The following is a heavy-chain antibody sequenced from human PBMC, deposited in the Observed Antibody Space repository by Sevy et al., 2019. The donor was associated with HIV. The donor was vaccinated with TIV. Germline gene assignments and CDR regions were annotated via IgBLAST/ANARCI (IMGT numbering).Heavy chain of an antibody. CDR2: IWYDGSNY. Sequence: GESLKISCAASGFTFSNYGMHWVRQAPGKGLEWVAVIWYDGSNYDYADSVKGRFTVSRDNSKNTLYLEMKSLRPEDTAHYFCAKDFDSIAMPAFPDNWGQGTLVTVSS. J-gene: IGHJ4*02. D-gene: IGHD3-9*01. CDR1: GFTFSNYG. V-gene: IGHV3-33*03. CDR3: AKDFDSIAMPAFPDN.